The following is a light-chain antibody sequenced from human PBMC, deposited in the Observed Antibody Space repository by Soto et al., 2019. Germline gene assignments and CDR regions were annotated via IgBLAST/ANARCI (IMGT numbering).Light chain of an antibody. CDR2: KAS. J-gene: IGKJ1*01. CDR1: QSVSGW. CDR3: QQYSDYWT. Sequence: DIPMTQSPSTLSASVGDRVTITCRTSQSVSGWMAWYQKKPGKAPNLLIYKASTLERGVPSRFSGSRSGTEFTLTISSLQPDDSATYYCQQYSDYWTFGQGTKVEV. V-gene: IGKV1-5*03.